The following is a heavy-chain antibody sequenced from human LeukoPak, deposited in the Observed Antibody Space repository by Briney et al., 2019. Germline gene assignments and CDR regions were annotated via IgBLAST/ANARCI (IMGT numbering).Heavy chain of an antibody. J-gene: IGHJ3*02. CDR2: ISSSLTTV. V-gene: IGHV3-11*01. CDR3: AREVDRSFDWLPPDAFDI. CDR1: GFTFSDYY. D-gene: IGHD3-9*01. Sequence: GGSPRLSCVASGFTFSDYYLTWIRQTPGKGLEWISSISSSLTTVYYADSVKGRFTVSRDNARNSVSLQMTGLRVEDTALYYCAREVDRSFDWLPPDAFDIWGQGTMVTVSS.